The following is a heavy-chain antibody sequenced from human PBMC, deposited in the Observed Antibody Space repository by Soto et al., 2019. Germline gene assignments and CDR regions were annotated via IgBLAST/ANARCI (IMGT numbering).Heavy chain of an antibody. V-gene: IGHV1-46*01. CDR3: AREVERGYSYGSLEY. J-gene: IGHJ4*02. Sequence: QVQLVQSGAEVKKPGASVKVSCKASGYTFTSYYMHWMRQAPGQGLEWMGIINPSGGGTSYAQKFQGRVTITRDTATSTVYMELSSLRSEDPAVYYGAREVERGYSYGSLEYWGQGTLVTVSS. D-gene: IGHD5-18*01. CDR1: GYTFTSYY. CDR2: INPSGGGT.